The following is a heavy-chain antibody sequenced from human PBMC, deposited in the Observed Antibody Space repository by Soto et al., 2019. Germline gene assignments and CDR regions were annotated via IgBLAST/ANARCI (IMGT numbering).Heavy chain of an antibody. CDR3: ARLYTGYEAFDY. J-gene: IGHJ4*02. CDR1: GGSINSGDYY. CDR2: IYYSGST. Sequence: SETLSLTCSVSGGSINSGDYYWSWIRQSPGKGLEWIGYIYYSGSTYYNPSLKSRSTISIDTSKNQFFLDVDSVTAADTAVYYCARLYTGYEAFDYWGQGTLVTVS. V-gene: IGHV4-30-4*01. D-gene: IGHD5-12*01.